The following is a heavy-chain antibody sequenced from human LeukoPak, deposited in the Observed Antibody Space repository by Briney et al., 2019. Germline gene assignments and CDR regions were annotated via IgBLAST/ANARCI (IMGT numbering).Heavy chain of an antibody. Sequence: SETLSLTCSVSGDSISSYYWSWIRQPAGKGLEWIGRIYTSGSTNYNPSLKSRVTMSVDTSKNQFSLKLNSVTAADTAVYYCARSFLSNWYYFDNWGQGTLVTVSS. D-gene: IGHD6-13*01. CDR2: IYTSGST. CDR1: GDSISSYY. J-gene: IGHJ4*02. V-gene: IGHV4-4*07. CDR3: ARSFLSNWYYFDN.